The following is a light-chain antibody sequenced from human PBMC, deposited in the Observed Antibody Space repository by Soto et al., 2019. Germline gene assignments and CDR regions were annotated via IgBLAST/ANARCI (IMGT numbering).Light chain of an antibody. Sequence: DIVMTQSPDSLAVSLGERATIHCKSSQSIFYSSNNENYLTWYQQKPGQPPKLLIYWASTRESGVPDRFSGSGSGTDVTLTISSLQAEDVAVYYCQQYYNSRITFGQGTRLEI. CDR2: WAS. CDR3: QQYYNSRIT. V-gene: IGKV4-1*01. CDR1: QSIFYSSNNENY. J-gene: IGKJ5*01.